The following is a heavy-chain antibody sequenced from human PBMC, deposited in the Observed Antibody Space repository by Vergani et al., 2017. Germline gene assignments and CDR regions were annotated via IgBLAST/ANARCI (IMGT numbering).Heavy chain of an antibody. D-gene: IGHD1-26*01. CDR3: ARPSGSYCYYYYMDV. CDR1: GFTFSSYA. V-gene: IGHV3-30-3*01. J-gene: IGHJ6*03. Sequence: QVQLVESVGGVVQPGRSLRLSCAASGFTFSSYAMHWVRQAPGKGLEWGAVISYDGSNKYYADSVKGQFTISRDNSKNTLYLQMDSLRAEDTAVYYCARPSGSYCYYYYMDVWGKGTTVTVSS. CDR2: ISYDGSNK.